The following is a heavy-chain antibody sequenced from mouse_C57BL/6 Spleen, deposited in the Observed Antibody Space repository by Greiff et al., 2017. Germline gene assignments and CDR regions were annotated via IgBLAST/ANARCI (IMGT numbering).Heavy chain of an antibody. Sequence: VQLQQSGPELVKPGASVKISCKASGYTFTDYYMNWVKQSHGKSLEWIGDINPNNGGTSYNQKFKGKATLTVDKSSSTAYMELRSLTSEDSAVYYCARLKGGYFDYWGQGTTLTVSS. CDR2: INPNNGGT. V-gene: IGHV1-26*01. CDR1: GYTFTDYY. J-gene: IGHJ2*01. CDR3: ARLKGGYFDY.